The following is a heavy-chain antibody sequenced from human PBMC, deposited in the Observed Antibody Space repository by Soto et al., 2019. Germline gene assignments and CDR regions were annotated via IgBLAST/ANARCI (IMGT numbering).Heavy chain of an antibody. CDR2: IYYSGST. CDR3: ARAMVRGVRTFDY. D-gene: IGHD3-10*01. J-gene: IGHJ4*02. V-gene: IGHV4-39*01. Sequence: QLQLQESGPGLVKPSETLSLTCTVSGGSISSSSYYWGWIRQPPGKGLEWIGSIYYSGSTYYNPSLKSRVTISVHTSKNQFSLKLSSVTAAVTAVYYCARAMVRGVRTFDYWGQGTLVTVSS. CDR1: GGSISSSSYY.